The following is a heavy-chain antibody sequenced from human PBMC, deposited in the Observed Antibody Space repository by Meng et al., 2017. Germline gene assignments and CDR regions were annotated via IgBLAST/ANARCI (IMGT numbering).Heavy chain of an antibody. V-gene: IGHV3-21*01. D-gene: IGHD6-19*01. J-gene: IGHJ4*02. CDR1: GFTFSSYS. Sequence: GGSLRLSCAASGFTFSSYSMNWVRQAPGKGLEWVSSISSSSSYIYYADSVQGRFTISRGNAKNSLYLQMNSLRAEDTAVYYCARAGYSSGWRLNWGQGTLVTVSS. CDR2: ISSSSSYI. CDR3: ARAGYSSGWRLN.